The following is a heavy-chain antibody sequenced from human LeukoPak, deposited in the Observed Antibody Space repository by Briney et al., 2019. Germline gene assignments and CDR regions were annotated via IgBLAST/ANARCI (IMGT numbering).Heavy chain of an antibody. CDR1: EYTFTDYF. D-gene: IGHD2-15*01. V-gene: IGHV1-2*02. CDR2: INPNSGGT. Sequence: ASVKVSCKASEYTFTDYFIHWVRQAPGQGLEWMGWINPNSGGTNYAQKLQGRVTMTTDTSTSTAYMELRSLRSDDTAVYYCARALGYCSGGSCWFGEQNNWFDPWGQGTLVTVSS. CDR3: ARALGYCSGGSCWFGEQNNWFDP. J-gene: IGHJ5*02.